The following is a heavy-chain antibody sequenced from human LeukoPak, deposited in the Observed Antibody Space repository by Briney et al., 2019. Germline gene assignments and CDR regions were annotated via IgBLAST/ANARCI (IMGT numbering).Heavy chain of an antibody. D-gene: IGHD5-24*01. CDR1: GYTFTSYD. Sequence: ASVKVSCKASGYTFTSYDINWVRQATGQGLEWMGWMNPNSGNTGYAQKFQGRVTMTRNTSISTAYMELSSPRSEDTAVYYCAKMATNTDAFDIWGQGTMVTVSS. J-gene: IGHJ3*02. CDR3: AKMATNTDAFDI. CDR2: MNPNSGNT. V-gene: IGHV1-8*01.